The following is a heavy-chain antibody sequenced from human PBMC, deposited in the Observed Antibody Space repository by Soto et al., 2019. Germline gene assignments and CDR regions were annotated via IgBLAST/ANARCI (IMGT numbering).Heavy chain of an antibody. CDR3: ARDLNGDYENYYYSYGMDV. CDR2: ISAYNGNT. CDR1: GYTFTSYG. Sequence: QVQLVQSGAEVKKPGASVKVSCKASGYTFTSYGISWVRQAPGQGLEWMGWISAYNGNTNYAQKLQGRVTMTTDTSTSTAYMELRSLRSDDTAVYYCARDLNGDYENYYYSYGMDVWGQGTTVTVSS. J-gene: IGHJ6*02. V-gene: IGHV1-18*01. D-gene: IGHD4-17*01.